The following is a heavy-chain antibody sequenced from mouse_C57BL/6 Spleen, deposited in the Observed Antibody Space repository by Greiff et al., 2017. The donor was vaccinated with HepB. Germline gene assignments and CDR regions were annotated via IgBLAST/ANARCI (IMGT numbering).Heavy chain of an antibody. CDR2: ISYDGSN. J-gene: IGHJ2*01. Sequence: EVQLQQSGPGLVKPSQSLSLTCSVTGYSITSGYYWNWIRQFPGNKLAWMGYISYDGSNNYNPSLKNRISITRDTSKNQFFLKLNSVTTEDTATYYCARVGYGNYWGQGTTLTVSS. D-gene: IGHD2-1*01. CDR3: ARVGYGNY. V-gene: IGHV3-6*01. CDR1: GYSITSGYY.